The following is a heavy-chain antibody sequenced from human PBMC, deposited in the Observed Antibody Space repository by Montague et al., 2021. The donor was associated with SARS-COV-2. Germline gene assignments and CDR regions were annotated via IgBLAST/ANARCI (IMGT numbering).Heavy chain of an antibody. V-gene: IGHV3-48*03. Sequence: SLRLSCAASGFTFSNYEMSWVRQAPGKGLEWLSYTRSSGSTIYYADSVKGRFTISRDNAKNSLYLQMNSLRAEDTAVYYCARDTPYYYGSGSYYEPRRVFDYWGQGTLVTVSS. CDR2: TRSSGSTI. J-gene: IGHJ4*02. D-gene: IGHD3-10*01. CDR1: GFTFSNYE. CDR3: ARDTPYYYGSGSYYEPRRVFDY.